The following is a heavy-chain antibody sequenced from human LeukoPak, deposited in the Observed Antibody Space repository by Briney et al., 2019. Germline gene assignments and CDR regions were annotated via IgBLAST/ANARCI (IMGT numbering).Heavy chain of an antibody. J-gene: IGHJ4*02. CDR3: ARAYGGNYGGPIGGFDY. V-gene: IGHV4-59*12. D-gene: IGHD4-23*01. CDR2: IYYSGST. CDR1: GGSISSYY. Sequence: SETLSLTCTVSGGSISSYYWSWIRQPPGKGLEWIGYIYYSGSTNYNPSLKSRVTISVDRSKNQFSLKLSSVTAADTAVYYCARAYGGNYGGPIGGFDYWGQGTLVTVSS.